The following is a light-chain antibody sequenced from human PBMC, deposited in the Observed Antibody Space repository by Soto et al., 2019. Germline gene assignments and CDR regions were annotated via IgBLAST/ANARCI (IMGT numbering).Light chain of an antibody. CDR1: SSNIGSNY. Sequence: QSVLTQPPSASGTPGQRVTISCSGSSSNIGSNYVYWYQQLPGKAPKLLIYSNNQRPSGVPDRFSGSKSGTSASLAISGLQSDDEADYYCAAWYDRLNGPVVFGGGTKLTVL. J-gene: IGLJ2*01. CDR3: AAWYDRLNGPVV. V-gene: IGLV1-44*01. CDR2: SNN.